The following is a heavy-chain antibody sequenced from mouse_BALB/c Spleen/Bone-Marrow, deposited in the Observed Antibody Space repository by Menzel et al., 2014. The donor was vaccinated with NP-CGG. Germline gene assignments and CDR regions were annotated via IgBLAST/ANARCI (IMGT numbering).Heavy chain of an antibody. CDR2: INPYNGDT. CDR1: GYSFTGYF. CDR3: ARGGLLRAMDY. J-gene: IGHJ4*01. D-gene: IGHD2-3*01. V-gene: IGHV1-20*02. Sequence: EVQLQQSGPELVKPGASVKISCKASGYSFTGYFMNWVMQSHGKSLEWIGRINPYNGDTFYNQKFKGKATLTVDKSSNTAHMELRSLASEDSAVYYCARGGLLRAMDYWGQGTSVTVSS.